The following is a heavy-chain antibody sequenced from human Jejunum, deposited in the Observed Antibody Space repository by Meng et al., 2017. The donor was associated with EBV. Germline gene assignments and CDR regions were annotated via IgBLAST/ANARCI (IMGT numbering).Heavy chain of an antibody. V-gene: IGHV1-8*01. D-gene: IGHD3-3*01. CDR3: ARGAQPIDL. J-gene: IGHJ5*02. Sequence: QVQLVQSGAEVKKPGGSVKVSCKASGFTLPNYDINWVRQASGQGLEWMGWMNPSNGKTGYAQKFQGRVTMTRDASTSTAYMELSSLRSDDTAVYFCARGAQPIDLWGQGTLVTVSS. CDR1: GFTLPNYD. CDR2: MNPSNGKT.